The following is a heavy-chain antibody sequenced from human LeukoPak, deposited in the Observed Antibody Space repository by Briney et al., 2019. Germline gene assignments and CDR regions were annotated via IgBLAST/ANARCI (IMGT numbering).Heavy chain of an antibody. J-gene: IGHJ6*02. Sequence: GASVKVSCKASGYAFTSYGVSWVRQALGQGLEWMGWISAYNGNTNYAQKLQGRVTMTTDTSTSTAYMELRSLRSDDTAVYYCARDRMAAAGTEVYYYGMDVWGQGTTVTVSS. D-gene: IGHD6-13*01. CDR1: GYAFTSYG. CDR3: ARDRMAAAGTEVYYYGMDV. V-gene: IGHV1-18*01. CDR2: ISAYNGNT.